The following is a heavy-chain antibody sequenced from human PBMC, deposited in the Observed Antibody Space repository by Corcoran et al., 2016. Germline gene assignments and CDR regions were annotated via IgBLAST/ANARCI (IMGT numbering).Heavy chain of an antibody. V-gene: IGHV4-34*01. J-gene: IGHJ4*02. Sequence: QVQLQQWGAGLLKPSETLSLTCAVYGGSFSGYYWSWIRQPPGKGLEWIGEINHSGSTNYNPSLKSRVTISVDTSKNQFSLKLSSVTAADTAVYYCARGRKSSGYYFFDYWGQGTLVTVSS. D-gene: IGHD3-22*01. CDR3: ARGRKSSGYYFFDY. CDR1: GGSFSGYY. CDR2: INHSGST.